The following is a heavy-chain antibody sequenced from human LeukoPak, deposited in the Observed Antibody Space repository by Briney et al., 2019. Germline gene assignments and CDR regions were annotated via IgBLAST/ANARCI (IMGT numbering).Heavy chain of an antibody. CDR1: GFTFDDYG. J-gene: IGHJ3*02. Sequence: PGGSLRLSCAASGFTFDDYGMSWVRQAPGKGLEWVSGINWNGGSTGYADSVKGRFTISRDNAKNSLYLQMNSLRAEDTALYYCAREVDFWSGRDDAFDIWGQGTMVTVSS. V-gene: IGHV3-20*04. CDR3: AREVDFWSGRDDAFDI. CDR2: INWNGGST. D-gene: IGHD3-3*01.